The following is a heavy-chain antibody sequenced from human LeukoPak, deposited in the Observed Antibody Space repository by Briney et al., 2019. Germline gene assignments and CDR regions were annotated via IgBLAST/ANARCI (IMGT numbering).Heavy chain of an antibody. CDR3: ARDPNTAMVNGEDY. D-gene: IGHD5-18*01. J-gene: IGHJ4*02. CDR2: IIPIFGTA. V-gene: IGHV1-69*01. CDR1: GGTFSSYA. Sequence: SVKLSCKASGGTFSSYAISWVRQAPGQGLEWMGGIIPIFGTANYAQKFQGRVTITADESTSTAYMELSSLRSEDTAVYYCARDPNTAMVNGEDYWGQGTLVTVSS.